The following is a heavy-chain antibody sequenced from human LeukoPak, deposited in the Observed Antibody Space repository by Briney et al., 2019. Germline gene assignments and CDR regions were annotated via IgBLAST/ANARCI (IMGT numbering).Heavy chain of an antibody. V-gene: IGHV3-64*01. CDR2: ISSNGGST. CDR1: GFTFSSYA. Sequence: GGSLRLSCAASGFTFSSYAMHWVRQAPGKGLEYVSAISSNGGSTYYANSVKGRFTISRDNSKNTLYLQMNSLRAEDTAVYYCAKSMIVVVINRPYFDYWGQGTLVTVSS. CDR3: AKSMIVVVINRPYFDY. D-gene: IGHD3-22*01. J-gene: IGHJ4*02.